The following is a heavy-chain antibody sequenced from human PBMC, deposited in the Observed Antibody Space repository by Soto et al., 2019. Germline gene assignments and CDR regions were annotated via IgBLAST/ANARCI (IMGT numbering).Heavy chain of an antibody. J-gene: IGHJ6*02. CDR2: ISGRGVDT. Sequence: PGGSLRLSCAASGFSFSSLAMSWVRQAPGKGLEWVSSISGRGVDTLYADSVRGRFTISRDNSRNTLYLQMNSLRAEDTAVYYCAKEGRSSSWLANYYYYYGMDVWGQGTTVTVSS. CDR3: AKEGRSSSWLANYYYYYGMDV. CDR1: GFSFSSLA. D-gene: IGHD6-13*01. V-gene: IGHV3-23*01.